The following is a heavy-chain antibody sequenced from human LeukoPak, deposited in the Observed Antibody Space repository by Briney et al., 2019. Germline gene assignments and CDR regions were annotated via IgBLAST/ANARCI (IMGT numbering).Heavy chain of an antibody. D-gene: IGHD6-6*01. CDR3: ARSTAARLFPFDY. CDR1: GGSISSYY. Sequence: SETLSLTCSVSGGSISSYYWGWIRQPPGKGLEWIGSIYYSGSTYYNPSLKSRVTISVDTSKNQFSLKLSSVTAADTAVYYCARSTAARLFPFDYWGQGTLVTVSS. V-gene: IGHV4-39*01. J-gene: IGHJ4*02. CDR2: IYYSGST.